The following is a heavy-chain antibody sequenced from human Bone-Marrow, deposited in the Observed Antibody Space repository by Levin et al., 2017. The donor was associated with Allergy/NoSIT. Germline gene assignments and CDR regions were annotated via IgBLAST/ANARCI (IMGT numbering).Heavy chain of an antibody. V-gene: IGHV3-53*01. CDR1: EFTVRTYY. D-gene: IGHD1-1*01. CDR3: ATSRVATTGYFDY. Sequence: PGGSLRLSCAASEFTVRTYYMSWVRQASGKGLEWVSVIYGGNSTYYADSVKGRFTVSRDTSHNTVYLQMRSLRAEDTGVYYCATSRVATTGYFDYWGQGVLVTVSP. J-gene: IGHJ4*02. CDR2: IYGGNST.